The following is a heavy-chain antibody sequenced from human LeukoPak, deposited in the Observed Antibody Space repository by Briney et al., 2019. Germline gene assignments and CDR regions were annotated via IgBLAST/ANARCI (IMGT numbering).Heavy chain of an antibody. CDR2: IYYSGST. J-gene: IGHJ4*02. D-gene: IGHD5-12*01. Sequence: PSETLSPTCTVSGGSISSSSYYWGWIRQPPGKGLEWIGSIYYSGSTYYDPSLKSRVTISVDTSKNQFSLKLSSVTAADTAVYYCARQRRMVATGVDYWGQGTLVTVSS. V-gene: IGHV4-39*01. CDR3: ARQRRMVATGVDY. CDR1: GGSISSSSYY.